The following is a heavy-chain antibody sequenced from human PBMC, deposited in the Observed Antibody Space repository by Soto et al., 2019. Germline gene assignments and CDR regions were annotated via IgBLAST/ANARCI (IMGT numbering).Heavy chain of an antibody. V-gene: IGHV2-5*02. CDR2: IYWDDDK. Sequence: QITLKESGPTLVKPTQTLTLTCTFSGFSLSTSGVGVGWVRQPPGKALEWLALIYWDDDKRYSPSLKSRLTLTKATSKNQVVLTMTNTDPVDTATYYCAHGRKTLRTPYCRGGTCYSWFDPWGQGTLVTVSS. J-gene: IGHJ5*02. CDR3: AHGRKTLRTPYCRGGTCYSWFDP. CDR1: GFSLSTSGVG. D-gene: IGHD2-15*01.